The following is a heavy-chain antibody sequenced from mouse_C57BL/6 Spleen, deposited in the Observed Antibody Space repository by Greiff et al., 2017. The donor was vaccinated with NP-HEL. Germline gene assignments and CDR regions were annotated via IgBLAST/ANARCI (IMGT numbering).Heavy chain of an antibody. Sequence: EVQGVESGGGLVKPGGSLKLSCAASGFTFSDYGMHWVRQAPEKGLEWVAYISSGSSTIYYADTVKGRFTISRDNAKNTLFLQMTSLRSEDTAMYYCARTGTAQATEAMDYWGHGTSVTVSS. J-gene: IGHJ4*01. CDR3: ARTGTAQATEAMDY. CDR1: GFTFSDYG. D-gene: IGHD3-2*02. CDR2: ISSGSSTI. V-gene: IGHV5-17*01.